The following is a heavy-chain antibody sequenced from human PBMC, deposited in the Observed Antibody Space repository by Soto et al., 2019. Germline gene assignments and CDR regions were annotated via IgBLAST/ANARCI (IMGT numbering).Heavy chain of an antibody. Sequence: ASLKVSCDASGNTFTEYYMHWGRQAPGQGLEWMGRINPNNGDTNYAQKFQGWVTMTRDTSITTAYMELSRLRSDNTAVYYCARGRGSHGVYYFDSWGQGTLVTVSS. D-gene: IGHD1-26*01. V-gene: IGHV1-2*04. CDR3: ARGRGSHGVYYFDS. CDR2: INPNNGDT. J-gene: IGHJ4*02. CDR1: GNTFTEYY.